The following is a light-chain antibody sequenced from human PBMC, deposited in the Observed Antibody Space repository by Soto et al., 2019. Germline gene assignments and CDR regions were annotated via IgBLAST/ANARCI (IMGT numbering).Light chain of an antibody. Sequence: QPVLTQSPSASASLGASVRLTCTLTSGHKNYDIAWHQQQPEKGPRYLMKLNGDGSHNRGDGIPERFSGSSSGAERYLTISSLQSEDEADYYCQTWGTATVVFGGGTKLTVL. CDR3: QTWGTATVV. CDR2: LNGDGSH. V-gene: IGLV4-69*01. J-gene: IGLJ2*01. CDR1: SGHKNYD.